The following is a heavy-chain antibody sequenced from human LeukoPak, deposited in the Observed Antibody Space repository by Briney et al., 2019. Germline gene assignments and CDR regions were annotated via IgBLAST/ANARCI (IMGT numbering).Heavy chain of an antibody. J-gene: IGHJ3*02. V-gene: IGHV4-39*07. CDR3: AESAAGTSGDAFDI. Sequence: SETLSLTCTVSGGSISSSSYYWGWIRQPPGKGLEWIGSIYYSGSTYYNPSLKSRVTISVDTSKNQFSLKLSSVTAADTAVYYCAESAAGTSGDAFDIWGQGTMVTVSS. CDR1: GGSISSSSYY. CDR2: IYYSGST. D-gene: IGHD6-13*01.